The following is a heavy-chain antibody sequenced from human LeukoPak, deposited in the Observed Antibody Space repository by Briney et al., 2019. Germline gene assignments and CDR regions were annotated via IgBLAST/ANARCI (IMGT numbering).Heavy chain of an antibody. V-gene: IGHV4-59*01. CDR2: IYYSGST. J-gene: IGHJ4*02. CDR3: AREDCSGDGCYSFDY. CDR1: GGSISSYY. D-gene: IGHD2-15*01. Sequence: PSETRSLTCTVSGGSISSYYWSWIRQPPGKGLEWIGYIYYSGSTNYNPSLKSRVTISVDTSKNQFSLKLSSVTAADTAVYYCAREDCSGDGCYSFDYWGQGTLVTVFS.